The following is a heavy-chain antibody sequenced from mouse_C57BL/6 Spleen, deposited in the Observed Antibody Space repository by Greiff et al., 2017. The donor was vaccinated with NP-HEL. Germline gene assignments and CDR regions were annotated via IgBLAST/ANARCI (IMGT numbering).Heavy chain of an antibody. D-gene: IGHD1-1*01. CDR3: ARSITTVVATDYAMDY. J-gene: IGHJ4*01. Sequence: QVQLQQSGAELARPGASVKLSCKASGYTFTSYGISWVKQRTGQGLEWIGEIYPRSGNTYYTEKFKGKATLTADKSSSTAYMELRSLTSEDSAVYFCARSITTVVATDYAMDYWGQGTSVTVSS. CDR2: IYPRSGNT. V-gene: IGHV1-81*01. CDR1: GYTFTSYG.